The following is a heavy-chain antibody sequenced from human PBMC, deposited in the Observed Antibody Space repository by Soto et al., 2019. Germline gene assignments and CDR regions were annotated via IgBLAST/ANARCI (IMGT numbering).Heavy chain of an antibody. CDR3: ARPKYGETYFDS. Sequence: GASVKVSCRASGYTFTDHYIHWLRQAPGQSLEWMGWINPYSGGTHFARKFQDRVTMARDTSVSTAYMELSSLKSDDTAVYYCARPKYGETYFDSWGQGTVVRVSS. CDR1: GYTFTDHY. V-gene: IGHV1-2*02. CDR2: INPYSGGT. D-gene: IGHD2-21*01. J-gene: IGHJ4*02.